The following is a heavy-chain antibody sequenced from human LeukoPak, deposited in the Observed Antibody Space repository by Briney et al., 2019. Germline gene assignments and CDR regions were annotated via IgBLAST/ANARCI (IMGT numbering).Heavy chain of an antibody. D-gene: IGHD1-14*01. Sequence: ASVKVSCKASGYTFTGYYIHWVRQAPEQGLEWMTWMHPNSGDTNYAQKFQGRVTMTWDTSISTAYMELSRLRSDDTAVYYCARDGEGRTNFDYWGQGTLITVSS. CDR2: MHPNSGDT. J-gene: IGHJ4*02. CDR1: GYTFTGYY. CDR3: ARDGEGRTNFDY. V-gene: IGHV1-2*02.